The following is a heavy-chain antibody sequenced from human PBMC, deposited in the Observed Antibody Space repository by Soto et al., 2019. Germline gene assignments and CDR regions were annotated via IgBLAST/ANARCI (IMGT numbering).Heavy chain of an antibody. D-gene: IGHD5-12*01. J-gene: IGHJ4*02. CDR2: IYYSGSP. CDR1: GGSISSYY. Sequence: SETLSLTCTVSGGSISSYYWSWIRQPPGKGLEWIGYIYYSGSPNYNPSLKSRVTISVDTSKNQFSLKLSSVTAADTAVYYCARGEDIVATIVFDYWGQGTLVTVSS. V-gene: IGHV4-59*01. CDR3: ARGEDIVATIVFDY.